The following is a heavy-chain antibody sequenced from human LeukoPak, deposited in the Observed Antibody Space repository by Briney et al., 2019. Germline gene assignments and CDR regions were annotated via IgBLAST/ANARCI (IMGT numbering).Heavy chain of an antibody. J-gene: IGHJ4*02. CDR3: ARVSDISVAAYFDY. V-gene: IGHV3-20*04. D-gene: IGHD6-19*01. CDR1: GFTFTTYW. CDR2: INWNGGST. Sequence: PGGSLRLSCAASGFTFTTYWMSWVRQAPGKGLEWVSTINWNGGSTGYADSVKGRFTISRDNAKNSLYLQMNSLRAEDTALYYCARVSDISVAAYFDYWGQGTLVTVSS.